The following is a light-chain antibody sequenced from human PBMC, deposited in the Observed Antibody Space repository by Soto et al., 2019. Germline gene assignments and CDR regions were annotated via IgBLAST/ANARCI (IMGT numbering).Light chain of an antibody. CDR3: VQRTTWPWT. CDR1: QSVSSH. V-gene: IGKV3-11*01. Sequence: EIVLTQSPGTLSLSPGERATLSCRASQSVSSHLAWYQQKPRQAPRLLIYDASNRATGIPARFSGSGSGTDFTLTISSLEPEDFAVYHCVQRTTWPWTCGQGSKVEIK. J-gene: IGKJ1*01. CDR2: DAS.